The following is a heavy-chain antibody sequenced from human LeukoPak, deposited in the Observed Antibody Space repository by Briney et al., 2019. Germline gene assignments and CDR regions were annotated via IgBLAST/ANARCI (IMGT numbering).Heavy chain of an antibody. V-gene: IGHV1-2*02. CDR1: GYTFTGYY. CDR2: INPNSGGT. D-gene: IGHD3-3*01. J-gene: IGHJ4*02. CDR3: ARDLSDFWSGYYIYFDY. Sequence: ASVKVSCKASGYTFTGYYVHWVRQAPGQGLEWMGWINPNSGGTNYAQKLQGRVTMTTDTSTSTAYMELRSLRSDDTAVYYCARDLSDFWSGYYIYFDYWGQGTLVTVSS.